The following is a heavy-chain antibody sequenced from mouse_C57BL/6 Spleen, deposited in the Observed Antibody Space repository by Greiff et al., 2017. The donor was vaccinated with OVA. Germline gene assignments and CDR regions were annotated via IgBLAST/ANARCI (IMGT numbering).Heavy chain of an antibody. CDR1: GYSITSGYY. CDR3: ARDSHYYGSSYSAMDY. CDR2: ISYDGSN. V-gene: IGHV3-6*01. Sequence: EVQLQQSGPGLVKPSQSLSLTCSVTGYSITSGYYWNWIRQFPGNKLEWMGYISYDGSNNYNPSLKNRISITRDTSKNQFFLKLNSVTTEDTATYYCARDSHYYGSSYSAMDYWGQGTSVTVSS. J-gene: IGHJ4*01. D-gene: IGHD1-1*01.